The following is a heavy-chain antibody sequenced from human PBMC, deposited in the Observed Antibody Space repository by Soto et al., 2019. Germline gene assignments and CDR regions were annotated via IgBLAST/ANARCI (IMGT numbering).Heavy chain of an antibody. D-gene: IGHD6-19*01. CDR1: GFTFSSSF. Sequence: EVQLVESGGALVQPGGSLRLSCVASGFTFSSSFMGWVRQAPGKGLEWVANINQDGGGTYYVDSVEGRFTISRDNAKDPLYLQMNSLRGEDTAVYYCARYFRGSGRYFFDYWGQGPLVTVSS. CDR2: INQDGGGT. CDR3: ARYFRGSGRYFFDY. J-gene: IGHJ4*02. V-gene: IGHV3-7*03.